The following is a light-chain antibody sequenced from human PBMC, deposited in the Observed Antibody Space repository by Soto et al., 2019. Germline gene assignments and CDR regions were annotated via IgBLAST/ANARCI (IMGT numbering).Light chain of an antibody. J-gene: IGLJ2*01. CDR2: RNN. V-gene: IGLV1-47*01. CDR3: AAWDDSLSGPVV. Sequence: QSVLTQPPSASGTPGQRGTISCSGSSSNIGSNYVYWYQQRPGTAPKLLSYRNNQRPSGVPDRFSGSKSGTSASLAISGLRSEDEADYYCAAWDDSLSGPVVFGGGTKLTVL. CDR1: SSNIGSNY.